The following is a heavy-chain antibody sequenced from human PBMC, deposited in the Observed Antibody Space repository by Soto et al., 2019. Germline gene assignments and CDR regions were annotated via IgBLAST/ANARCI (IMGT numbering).Heavy chain of an antibody. CDR3: ASERCACGGGSCYGDFDH. CDR1: GASITSYY. D-gene: IGHD2-15*01. Sequence: QVQLQESGPGLVKPSETLSLTCTVSGASITSYYWTWIRQPPGKGLEWIGNIHHSGSSNQKSSLKSRVSLSLDTSPNQFSLKLSSVTAADTAVYYCASERCACGGGSCYGDFDHWGQGTLVTVSS. V-gene: IGHV4-59*01. CDR2: IHHSGSS. J-gene: IGHJ4*02.